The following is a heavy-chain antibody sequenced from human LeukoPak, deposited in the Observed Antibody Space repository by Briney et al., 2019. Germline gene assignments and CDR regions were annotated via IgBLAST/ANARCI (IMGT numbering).Heavy chain of an antibody. D-gene: IGHD2-15*01. CDR2: IYYSGST. Sequence: KPSETLSLTCTVSGGSISSYYWSWIRQPPGKGLEWIGYIYYSGSTNYNPSLKSRVTISVDTSKNQFSLKLSSVTAADTAVYYCARDRAGAAATMGKYARSAFDIWGQGTMVTVSS. CDR1: GGSISSYY. J-gene: IGHJ3*02. CDR3: ARDRAGAAATMGKYARSAFDI. V-gene: IGHV4-59*01.